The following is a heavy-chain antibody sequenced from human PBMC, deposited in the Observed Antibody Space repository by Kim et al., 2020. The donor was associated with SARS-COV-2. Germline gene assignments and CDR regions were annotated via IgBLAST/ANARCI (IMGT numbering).Heavy chain of an antibody. J-gene: IGHJ4*02. CDR3: ASHPGGLLWFGELFY. D-gene: IGHD3-10*01. V-gene: IGHV1-69*01. Sequence: QKFQGRVTITADESTSTAYMELSSLRSEDTAVYYCASHPGGLLWFGELFYWGQGTLVTVSS.